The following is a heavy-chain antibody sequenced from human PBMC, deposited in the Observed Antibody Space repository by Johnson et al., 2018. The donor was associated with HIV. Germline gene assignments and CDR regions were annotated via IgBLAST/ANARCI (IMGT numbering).Heavy chain of an antibody. J-gene: IGHJ3*02. D-gene: IGHD2-2*01. CDR2: IYSGGSK. Sequence: QVQLVESGGGVVQPGRSLRLSCAASGFTFSSYAMHWVRQPPGKGLEWVAVIYSGGSKYYADSVKGRFTISRDNSKNTLYLQMNSLRAEDTAVYYCARGEYQLLSGGFAFDIWGQGTMVTVSS. CDR1: GFTFSSYA. CDR3: ARGEYQLLSGGFAFDI. V-gene: IGHV3-30*14.